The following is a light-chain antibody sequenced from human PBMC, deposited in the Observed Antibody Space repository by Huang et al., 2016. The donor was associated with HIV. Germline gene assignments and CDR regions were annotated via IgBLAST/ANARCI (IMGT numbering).Light chain of an antibody. Sequence: DVVLTQSPEFLSVSPGERATIKCKSTQSLLYSLNGKNYLAWYQQKPGRPPTLLMYWASKRESGVPDRFTGSGSGTDFTLTINNVHAEDVAQYYCLQYYNIPLSFGQGTAVEIK. CDR1: QSLLYSLNGKNY. CDR2: WAS. CDR3: LQYYNIPLS. J-gene: IGKJ1*01. V-gene: IGKV4-1*01.